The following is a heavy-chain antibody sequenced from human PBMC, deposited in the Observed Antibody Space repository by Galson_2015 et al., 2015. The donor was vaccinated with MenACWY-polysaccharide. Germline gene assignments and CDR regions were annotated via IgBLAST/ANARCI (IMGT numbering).Heavy chain of an antibody. CDR3: VTSPGY. CDR2: IKSKFDGGTT. CDR1: GFTLNNAW. J-gene: IGHJ4*02. V-gene: IGHV3-15*01. Sequence: SLRLSCAASGFTLNNAWMSWVRQAPGKGLEWIGHIKSKFDGGTTDFAAPVKGRFTISSDASKNTLFLQMNSLQIEDTAVYYCVTSPGYWGQGTLVTVSS.